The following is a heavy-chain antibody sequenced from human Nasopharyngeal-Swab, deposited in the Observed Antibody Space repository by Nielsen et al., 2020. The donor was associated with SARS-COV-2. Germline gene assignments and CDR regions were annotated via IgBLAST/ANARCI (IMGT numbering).Heavy chain of an antibody. CDR1: GFIFSSYS. V-gene: IGHV3-21*04. Sequence: GESLKISCAASGFIFSSYSMNWVRQAPGKGLEWVSSISSSSSYIYYADSVKGRFTISRDNSKNTLYRQMNSLRAEDTAVYYCVKDSTWFDPWGQGTLITVSS. J-gene: IGHJ5*02. CDR3: VKDSTWFDP. CDR2: ISSSSSYI.